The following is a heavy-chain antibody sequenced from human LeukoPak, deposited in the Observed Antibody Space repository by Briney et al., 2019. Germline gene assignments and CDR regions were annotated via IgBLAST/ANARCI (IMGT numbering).Heavy chain of an antibody. J-gene: IGHJ4*02. D-gene: IGHD1-26*01. Sequence: GGSLRLSCAASGFTFSSYAMSWVRQAPGKGLEWVSAISGSGGSTYYADSVKGRFTISRDNSKNTLYLQMNSLRVEDTALYYCARGVVGTIPLDYWGQGTLVTVSS. V-gene: IGHV3-23*01. CDR3: ARGVVGTIPLDY. CDR2: ISGSGGST. CDR1: GFTFSSYA.